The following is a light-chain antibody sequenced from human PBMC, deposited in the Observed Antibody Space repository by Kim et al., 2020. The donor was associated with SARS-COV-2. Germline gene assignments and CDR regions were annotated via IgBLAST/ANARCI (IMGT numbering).Light chain of an antibody. CDR1: QVIANW. CDR2: AAS. J-gene: IGKJ1*01. V-gene: IGKV1-12*01. Sequence: DIQMTQSPSSVSASVGDRVTIACRASQVIANWVAWYQQKPGRAPKLLIYAASKLQSDVPSRFSGSGSGTDFTLTISSLQPEDCATYYCQQNNSFPVAFGQGTKVDIK. CDR3: QQNNSFPVA.